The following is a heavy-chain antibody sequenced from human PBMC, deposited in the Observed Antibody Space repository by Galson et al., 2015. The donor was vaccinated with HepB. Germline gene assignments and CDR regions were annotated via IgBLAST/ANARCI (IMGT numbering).Heavy chain of an antibody. CDR2: IWYDGSNK. V-gene: IGHV3-33*01. D-gene: IGHD6-6*01. CDR1: GFTFSSYG. J-gene: IGHJ3*02. CDR3: ARGSRNAFDI. Sequence: SLRLSCAASGFTFSSYGMHWVRQAPGKGLEWVAVIWYDGSNKYYADSVKGRFTISRDNSKNTPYLQMNSLRVEDTAVYYCARGSRNAFDIWGQGTMATVSS.